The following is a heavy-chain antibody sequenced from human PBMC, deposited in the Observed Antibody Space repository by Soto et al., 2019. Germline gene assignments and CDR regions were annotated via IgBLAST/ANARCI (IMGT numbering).Heavy chain of an antibody. J-gene: IGHJ4*02. D-gene: IGHD5-12*01. CDR3: ARDGGYSGYDLLS. CDR1: GGSFSGYY. Sequence: ETLSLTCAVYGGSFSGYYWSWIRQPPGKGLEWIGEINHSGSTNYNPSLKSRVTISVDTSKNQFSLKLSSVTAADTAVYYCARDGGYSGYDLLSWGQGTLVTVSS. CDR2: INHSGST. V-gene: IGHV4-34*01.